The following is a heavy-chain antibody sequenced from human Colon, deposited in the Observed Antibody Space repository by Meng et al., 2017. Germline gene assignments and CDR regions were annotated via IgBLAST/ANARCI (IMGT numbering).Heavy chain of an antibody. D-gene: IGHD3-9*01. CDR3: AARGRDDILTGYTDYFFDF. J-gene: IGHJ4*02. Sequence: SKTLSLTCTVSGYSISSGYYWGWIRQPPGKGQEWIGSIYHSGTTYYNPSLKSRVTISKDTSKNQFSLKLSSVTAADTAVYYCAARGRDDILTGYTDYFFDFWGQGTLVTVSS. CDR2: IYHSGTT. CDR1: GYSISSGYY. V-gene: IGHV4-38-2*02.